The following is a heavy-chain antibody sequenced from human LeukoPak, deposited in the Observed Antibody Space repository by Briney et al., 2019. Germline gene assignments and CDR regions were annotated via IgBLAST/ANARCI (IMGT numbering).Heavy chain of an antibody. CDR3: ARDSVMGAK. V-gene: IGHV1-2*06. Sequence: GASMKVSCKASGYTLTGYYMHWVRQAPGQGLEWMGRINPNTGGTNYAQKFQGRVTMTRDTSISTAYLDLTSLRSDDTAVYYCARDSVMGAKWGQGTLVTVSS. J-gene: IGHJ4*02. CDR2: INPNTGGT. CDR1: GYTLTGYY. D-gene: IGHD1-26*01.